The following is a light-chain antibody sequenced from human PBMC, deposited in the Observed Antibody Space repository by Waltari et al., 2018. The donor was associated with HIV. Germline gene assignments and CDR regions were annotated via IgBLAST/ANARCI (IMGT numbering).Light chain of an antibody. J-gene: IGLJ1*01. CDR2: DVN. V-gene: IGLV2-18*02. CDR3: SSYTTTTARV. CDR1: NSDIGTYNR. Sequence: QSALTQPLAVSGSPGQSVTISCTGTNSDIGTYNRVCWYQQTPAPAPKLMIYDVNRRPSGVPDRFSGSKSGNTASLTISGLQAEDEGDYYCSSYTTTTARVFGTGTKVTVL.